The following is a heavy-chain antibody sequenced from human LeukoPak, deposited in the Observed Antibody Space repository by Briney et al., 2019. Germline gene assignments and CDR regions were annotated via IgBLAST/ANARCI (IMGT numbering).Heavy chain of an antibody. J-gene: IGHJ4*02. V-gene: IGHV3-7*01. CDR1: RFTFSDYW. CDR3: VRPELPRWSVFFDF. CDR2: INQDGSEK. D-gene: IGHD2-15*01. Sequence: GGSLRLSCAASRFTFSDYWMSWVRQAPGKGLEWVANINQDGSEKYYADSVKGRFTISRDNAKNSLYLQMSSPRAEDTAVYFCVRPELPRWSVFFDFWGQGTLVTVSS.